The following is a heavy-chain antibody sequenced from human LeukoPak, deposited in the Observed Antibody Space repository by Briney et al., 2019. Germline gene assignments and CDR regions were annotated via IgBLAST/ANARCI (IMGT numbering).Heavy chain of an antibody. J-gene: IGHJ4*02. CDR2: ISLDRVTT. CDR1: GFTFSRYT. Sequence: GGSLRLSCVASGFTFSRYTMHWVRQTPGKGLEWVAVISLDRVTTFYADSVKGRFTISRDNSKNTLYLQMNSLRAEDTAVYYCAKDQGSSSRDYWGQGTLVTVSS. CDR3: AKDQGSSSRDY. V-gene: IGHV3-30-3*01. D-gene: IGHD6-6*01.